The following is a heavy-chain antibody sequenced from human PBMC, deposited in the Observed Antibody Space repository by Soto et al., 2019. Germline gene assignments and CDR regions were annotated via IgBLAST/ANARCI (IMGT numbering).Heavy chain of an antibody. CDR2: ISGSGGST. D-gene: IGHD5-12*01. J-gene: IGHJ5*02. CDR3: AKSAATLLGYDFTGIDP. CDR1: GFTFSSYA. V-gene: IGHV3-23*01. Sequence: GGSLRLSCAASGFTFSSYAMSWVRQAPGKGLEWVSAISGSGGSTYYADSGKGRFTISTENSKNMQYLQMNSLRAEDKAVYYCAKSAATLLGYDFTGIDPWGQGTMVTVSS.